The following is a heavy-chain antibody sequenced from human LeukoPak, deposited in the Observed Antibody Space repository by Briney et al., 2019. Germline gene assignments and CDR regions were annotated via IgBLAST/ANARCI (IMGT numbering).Heavy chain of an antibody. V-gene: IGHV3-53*01. D-gene: IGHD4-23*01. CDR3: ARGADRWNYFDY. J-gene: IGHJ4*02. CDR1: GFTVSSNF. CDR2: IYSGGKT. Sequence: GGSLRLSCAASGFTVSSNFLSWVRQAPGKGPEWVSVIYSGGKTYYADSVKGRFTISRDNSKNTLYLQMNSLRAEDTAVYYCARGADRWNYFDYWGQGTLVTVSS.